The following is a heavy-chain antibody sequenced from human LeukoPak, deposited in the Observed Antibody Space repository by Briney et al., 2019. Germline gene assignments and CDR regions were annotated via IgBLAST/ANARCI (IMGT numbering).Heavy chain of an antibody. D-gene: IGHD3-22*01. CDR2: ISYDGSNK. Sequence: GRSLRLSCAASGFTFSSYGMHWVRQAPGKGLEWVAVISYDGSNKYYADSVKGRFTISRDNSKNTLYLQMNSLRAEDTAVYYCAKDLEAVTMIVPYWGQGTPVTVSS. J-gene: IGHJ4*02. V-gene: IGHV3-30*18. CDR1: GFTFSSYG. CDR3: AKDLEAVTMIVPY.